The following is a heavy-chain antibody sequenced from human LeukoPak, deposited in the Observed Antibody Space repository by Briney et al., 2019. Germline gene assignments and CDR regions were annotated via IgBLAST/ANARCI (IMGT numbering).Heavy chain of an antibody. CDR2: IKQDGSEK. J-gene: IGHJ5*02. CDR1: GFPFSDYA. Sequence: GGPLRLSCTASGFPFSDYAMSWVRQAPGKGLEWVANIKQDGSEKYYVDSVKGRFTISRDNAKNSLYLQMNSLRAEDTAVYYCARGSVFWQPWGQGTLVTVSS. CDR3: ARGSVFWQP. V-gene: IGHV3-7*01. D-gene: IGHD3-3*01.